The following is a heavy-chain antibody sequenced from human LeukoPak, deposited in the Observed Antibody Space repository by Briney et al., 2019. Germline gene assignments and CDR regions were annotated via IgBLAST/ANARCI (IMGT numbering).Heavy chain of an antibody. V-gene: IGHV1-2*02. CDR2: IDPNSGGT. CDR3: AKEADIVSFDL. CDR1: GYTFTGNH. Sequence: ASVKVSCKASGYTFTGNHVHWVRQAPGQGLEWIGWIDPNSGGTMYSQKFQDRVAMTSDTSINTAYMELSGLRSDDTAVYFCAKEADIVSFDLWGRGTLVTVSS. D-gene: IGHD3-16*02. J-gene: IGHJ2*01.